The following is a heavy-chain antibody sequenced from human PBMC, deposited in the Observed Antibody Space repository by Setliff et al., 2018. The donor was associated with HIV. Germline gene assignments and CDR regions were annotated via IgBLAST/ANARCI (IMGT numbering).Heavy chain of an antibody. J-gene: IGHJ5*02. CDR1: GGSISSYY. Sequence: SETLSLTCTVSGGSISSYYWSWIRQPPGKGLEWIGYINTSGTTNYNPSLKSRVIISVDTSKNQFSLKLSSVTAADTAVYFCARQTYYYDNSGHNWFDPWGQGTLVTVSS. CDR3: ARQTYYYDNSGHNWFDP. D-gene: IGHD3-22*01. V-gene: IGHV4-4*09. CDR2: INTSGTT.